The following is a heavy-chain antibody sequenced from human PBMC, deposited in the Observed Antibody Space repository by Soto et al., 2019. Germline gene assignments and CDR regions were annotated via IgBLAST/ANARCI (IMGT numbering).Heavy chain of an antibody. CDR1: GGTFSSYA. V-gene: IGHV1-69*13. CDR3: ARLLSYGRYYFDY. Sequence: SVKVSCKASGGTFSSYAISWVRQAPGQGLEWMGGIIPIFGTANYAQKFQGRVTITADESTSTAYMELSSLRSEDTAVYYCARLLSYGRYYFDYWGQGTLVTVSS. CDR2: IIPIFGTA. J-gene: IGHJ4*02. D-gene: IGHD5-18*01.